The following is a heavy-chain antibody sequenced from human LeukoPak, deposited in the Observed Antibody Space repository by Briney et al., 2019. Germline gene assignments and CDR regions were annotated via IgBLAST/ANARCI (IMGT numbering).Heavy chain of an antibody. CDR2: IYYSGST. CDR3: ASERRQLSIRDLNWFDP. CDR1: GGSISSSSYY. V-gene: IGHV4-39*07. D-gene: IGHD6-13*01. J-gene: IGHJ5*02. Sequence: SETLSLTCTVSGGSISSSSYYWGWIRQPPGKGLEWIGSIYYSGSTYYNPSLKSRVTISVDTSKNQFSLKLSSVTAADTAVYYCASERRQLSIRDLNWFDPWGQGTLVTVSS.